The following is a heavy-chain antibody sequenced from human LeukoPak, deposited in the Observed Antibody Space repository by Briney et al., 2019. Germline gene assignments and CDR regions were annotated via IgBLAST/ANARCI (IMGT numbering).Heavy chain of an antibody. D-gene: IGHD4-17*01. CDR1: GGSISSSSYY. CDR2: IYYSGST. CDR3: ARDSAFMTTVTRDWFDP. V-gene: IGHV4-39*07. J-gene: IGHJ5*02. Sequence: SETLSLTCTVSGGSISSSSYYWGWIRQPPGKGLEWIGSIYYSGSTYYNPSLKSRVTISVDTSKNQFSLKLSSVTAADTAVYYCARDSAFMTTVTRDWFDPWGQGTLVTVSS.